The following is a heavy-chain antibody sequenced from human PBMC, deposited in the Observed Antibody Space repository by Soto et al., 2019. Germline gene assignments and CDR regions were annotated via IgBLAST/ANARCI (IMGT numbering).Heavy chain of an antibody. CDR3: ARDPYDISGFSSPLLDY. CDR1: GITFRSYS. Sequence: GGSLRLSCVAPGITFRSYSMNWVRQAPGDGLEWVSSISSSSSYIYYADSVKGRFTISRDNAKNSLYLQMNSLRGEDTAVSSCARDPYDISGFSSPLLDYWGQGTLVTVYS. CDR2: ISSSSSYI. V-gene: IGHV3-21*01. J-gene: IGHJ4*02. D-gene: IGHD3-22*01.